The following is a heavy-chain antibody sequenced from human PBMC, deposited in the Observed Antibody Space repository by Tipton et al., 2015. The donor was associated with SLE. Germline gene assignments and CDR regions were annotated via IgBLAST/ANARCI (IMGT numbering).Heavy chain of an antibody. Sequence: TLSLTCAVYGGSFSGYYWSWIRQPPGKGLEWIGEINHSGSTNYNPSLKSRVTISVDTSKNQFSLKLSSVTAADTAVYYCASTAGYWFDPWGQGTLVTVSS. CDR1: GGSFSGYY. J-gene: IGHJ5*02. CDR3: ASTAGYWFDP. CDR2: INHSGST. V-gene: IGHV4-34*01.